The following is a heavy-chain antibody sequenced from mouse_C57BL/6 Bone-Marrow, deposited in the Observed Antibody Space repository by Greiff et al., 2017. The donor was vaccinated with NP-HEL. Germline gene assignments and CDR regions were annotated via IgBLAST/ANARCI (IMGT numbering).Heavy chain of an antibody. V-gene: IGHV5-6*01. CDR1: GFTFSSYG. J-gene: IGHJ1*03. CDR2: ISSGGSYT. Sequence: VQLKESGGDLVKPGGSLKLSCAASGFTFSSYGMSWVRQTPDKRLEWVATISSGGSYTYYPDSVKGRFTISRDNAKNTLYLQMSSLKSEDTAMYYCARRGNYAPYWYFDVWGTGTTVTVSS. CDR3: ARRGNYAPYWYFDV. D-gene: IGHD2-1*01.